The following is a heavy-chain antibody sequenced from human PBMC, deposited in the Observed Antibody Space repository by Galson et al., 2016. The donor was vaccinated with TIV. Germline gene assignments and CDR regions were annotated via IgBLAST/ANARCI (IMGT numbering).Heavy chain of an antibody. CDR2: IWYDGNNK. V-gene: IGHV3-33*07. CDR3: ARHLNSYGSGNYYFTH. D-gene: IGHD3-10*01. CDR1: GFTFSSYG. J-gene: IGHJ4*02. Sequence: SLRLSCAASGFTFSSYGMYWVRQAPGKGLEWVAVIWYDGNNKYYADSVKGRFTISRDNSKNTLYLQMNSLRAEDTAVYYCARHLNSYGSGNYYFTHWGQGILVTVSS.